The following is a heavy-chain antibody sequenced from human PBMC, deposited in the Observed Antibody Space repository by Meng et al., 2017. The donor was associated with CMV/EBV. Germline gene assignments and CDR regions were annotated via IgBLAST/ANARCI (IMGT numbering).Heavy chain of an antibody. Sequence: GGSLRLSCAAAGFTFNSHTMNWVRQAPGKGLQWVASITGSRTSVLYADSVRGRFTISRDNAKNSLYLQMNSLRAEDTAVYYCARDIAAAGSYLYFFAMDVWGQGTTVTVSS. D-gene: IGHD6-13*01. V-gene: IGHV3-21*01. CDR1: GFTFNSHT. CDR2: ITGSRTSV. CDR3: ARDIAAAGSYLYFFAMDV. J-gene: IGHJ6*02.